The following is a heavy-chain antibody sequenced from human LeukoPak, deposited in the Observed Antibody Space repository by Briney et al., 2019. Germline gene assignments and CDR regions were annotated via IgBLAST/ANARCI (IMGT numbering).Heavy chain of an antibody. V-gene: IGHV1-18*01. Sequence: ASVKVSCKASGYTFTSDGISWVRQAPGQGLEWMGWISTNNGDTKYGKKFQGRVIMTTDTSTSTAYMAVRSLRSDVTAVYYCARDDDYNPLVHWGQGTLVTVSS. CDR2: ISTNNGDT. CDR1: GYTFTSDG. D-gene: IGHD4/OR15-4a*01. J-gene: IGHJ4*02. CDR3: ARDDDYNPLVH.